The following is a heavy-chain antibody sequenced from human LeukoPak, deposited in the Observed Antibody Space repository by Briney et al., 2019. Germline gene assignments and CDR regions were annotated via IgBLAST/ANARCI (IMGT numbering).Heavy chain of an antibody. CDR2: ISWHSAII. V-gene: IGHV3-9*01. CDR3: PKERNDRHGNEETDH. Sequence: PGGSLRLSCAASGFKFDDHAMHWVRQAPGKGLEWVSSISWHSAIIGYADSVKGRFITSRDNAKNSLFLKMNSLRPADTAFYYCPKERNDRHGNEETDHWGQGTQVTVSS. D-gene: IGHD4-23*01. CDR1: GFKFDDHA. J-gene: IGHJ4*02.